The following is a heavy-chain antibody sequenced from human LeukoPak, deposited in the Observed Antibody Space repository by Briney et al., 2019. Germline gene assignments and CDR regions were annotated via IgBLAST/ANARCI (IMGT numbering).Heavy chain of an antibody. J-gene: IGHJ4*02. V-gene: IGHV3-30*18. CDR2: ISYDGSNK. Sequence: GGSLRLSCAASGFTFSSYGMHWVRQAPGKGLEWVAVISYDGSNKYYADSVKGRFTISRDNSKNTLYLQMNSLRAEDTAVYCCAKVLGIAAAGTEDYWGQGTLVTVSS. D-gene: IGHD6-13*01. CDR1: GFTFSSYG. CDR3: AKVLGIAAAGTEDY.